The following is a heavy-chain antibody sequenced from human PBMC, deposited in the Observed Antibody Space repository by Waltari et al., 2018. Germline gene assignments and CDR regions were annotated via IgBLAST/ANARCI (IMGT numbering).Heavy chain of an antibody. CDR1: GDSFGSNY. CDR2: IYYTGST. CDR3: ARVDSYEKFLDY. D-gene: IGHD5-12*01. J-gene: IGHJ4*02. Sequence: QVQLQDSGPGLVKPSETLSLTCTVSGDSFGSNYWSWIRQPPGKGLEWIGYIYYTGSTNYNPSFKSRVTISVDTSKNEFSLKLKSVTAADTAVYYCARVDSYEKFLDYWGQGALVSVSS. V-gene: IGHV4-59*01.